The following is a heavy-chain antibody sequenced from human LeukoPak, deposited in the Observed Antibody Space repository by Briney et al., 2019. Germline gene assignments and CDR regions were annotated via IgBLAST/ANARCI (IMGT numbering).Heavy chain of an antibody. CDR1: GYTFTSYA. V-gene: IGHV1-3*01. Sequence: ASVKVSCKASGYTFTSYAMHWVRQAPGQRLEWMGWINAGNGNTKYSQKFQGRVTITRDTSASTAYMELSSLRSEDTAVYYCARGRGVQLWLLDYWGQGTLVTVSS. D-gene: IGHD5-18*01. J-gene: IGHJ4*02. CDR2: INAGNGNT. CDR3: ARGRGVQLWLLDY.